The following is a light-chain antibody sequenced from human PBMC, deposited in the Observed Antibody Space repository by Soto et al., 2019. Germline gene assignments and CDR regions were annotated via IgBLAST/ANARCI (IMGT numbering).Light chain of an antibody. J-gene: IGLJ1*01. V-gene: IGLV2-8*01. CDR2: NVN. Sequence: QPALTQPPSASGSPGQAVTISCTGTSSDIGGYDFVSWYQVRPGEAPQLIIYNVNGRPSGVPRRFSGSKSGNTASLTVSGLQAVDEADYYCSSYSDTNIYVFGTGTKVTVL. CDR3: SSYSDTNIYV. CDR1: SSDIGGYDF.